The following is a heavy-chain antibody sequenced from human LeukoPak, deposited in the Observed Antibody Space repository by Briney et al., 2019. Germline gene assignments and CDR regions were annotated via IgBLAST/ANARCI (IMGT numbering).Heavy chain of an antibody. D-gene: IGHD3-3*01. CDR3: ARDGFTIFGVAYLPGWFDP. Sequence: ASVKLSCKASGGAFSSYAISWVRKAPGQGLESMGGIIPIFGTANYAQKFQGRFTITTDESTSTAYMELSSLRSEDTAVYYCARDGFTIFGVAYLPGWFDPWGQGTLVTVSS. CDR2: IIPIFGTA. V-gene: IGHV1-69*05. CDR1: GGAFSSYA. J-gene: IGHJ5*02.